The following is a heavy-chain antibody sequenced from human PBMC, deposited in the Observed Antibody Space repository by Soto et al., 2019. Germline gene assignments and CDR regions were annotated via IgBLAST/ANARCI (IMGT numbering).Heavy chain of an antibody. CDR1: GGSISSSTYY. CDR3: ARRATTVTYDAFDI. Sequence: QLQLQESGPGLVKPSETLSLTCSVSGGSISSSTYYWGWVRQPPGKGLEWIGSIYYSGTAHYTPSLKSRLTISVYTSKNQCSLNLSAVTAADTAVYYCARRATTVTYDAFDIWGQGTMVTVSS. V-gene: IGHV4-39*01. CDR2: IYYSGTA. J-gene: IGHJ3*02. D-gene: IGHD4-17*01.